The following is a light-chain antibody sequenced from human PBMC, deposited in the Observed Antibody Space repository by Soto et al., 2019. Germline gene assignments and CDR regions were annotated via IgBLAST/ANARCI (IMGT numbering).Light chain of an antibody. J-gene: IGLJ2*01. V-gene: IGLV1-44*01. CDR3: AAWDDTLNGRI. Sequence: QPVLTQPPSASGTPGQRVTISCSGSSSNIGSNTVNWYQQLPGTAPKHLIFSNNQRPSGVPDRFSGSKSGTSASLAISGLQSDDEADYYCAAWDDTLNGRIFGGGTKLTVL. CDR1: SSNIGSNT. CDR2: SNN.